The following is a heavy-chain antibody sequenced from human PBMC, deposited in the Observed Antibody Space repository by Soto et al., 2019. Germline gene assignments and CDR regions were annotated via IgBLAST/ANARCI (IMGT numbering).Heavy chain of an antibody. V-gene: IGHV3-23*01. CDR2: FSGSGGST. CDR1: GFTFSSYA. D-gene: IGHD3-10*01. Sequence: EVQLLESGGGLVQPGGSLRLSCAASGFTFSSYAMSWVRQAPGKGLEWVSAFSGSGGSTYYADSVKGRFTISRDNSKNTLYLQMNSLRAEDTAVYYCAKSDLWFGAKGWFDPWGQGTLVTVSS. J-gene: IGHJ5*02. CDR3: AKSDLWFGAKGWFDP.